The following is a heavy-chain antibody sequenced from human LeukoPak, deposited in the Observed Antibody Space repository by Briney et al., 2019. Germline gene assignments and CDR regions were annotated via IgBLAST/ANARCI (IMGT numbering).Heavy chain of an antibody. Sequence: GRSLRLSCSASGFTFDDYAVSWFRRAPGKGLEWVGFIRSKAFGGTPEYAASVRGRFTISRDDSKSIAYLQMNSLKTEDTAVYYCTRNTVTVHFVYWSQGTLVTVSS. D-gene: IGHD4-17*01. CDR1: GFTFDDYA. J-gene: IGHJ4*02. CDR3: TRNTVTVHFVY. V-gene: IGHV3-49*03. CDR2: IRSKAFGGTP.